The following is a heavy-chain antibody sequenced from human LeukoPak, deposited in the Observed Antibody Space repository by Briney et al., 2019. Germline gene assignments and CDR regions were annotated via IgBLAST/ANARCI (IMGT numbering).Heavy chain of an antibody. CDR3: AREGILVRGVRSYYYYYMDV. CDR1: GGSFSGYS. Sequence: SETLSLTCAVNGGSFSGYSWSWIRQPPGKGLEWIGEFDHSADTSYNPSLKSRVTISLDTSKNQLSLKLSSVTAADAAVYYCAREGILVRGVRSYYYYYMDVWSTGTTVTVSS. J-gene: IGHJ6*03. V-gene: IGHV4-34*01. CDR2: FDHSADT. D-gene: IGHD3-10*01.